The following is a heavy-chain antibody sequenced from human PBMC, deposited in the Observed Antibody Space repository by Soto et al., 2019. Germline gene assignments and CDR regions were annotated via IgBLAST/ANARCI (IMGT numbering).Heavy chain of an antibody. CDR2: ISGSGGST. CDR1: GFTFSSYA. CDR3: ARPTVEQLVHRWFAP. J-gene: IGHJ5*02. V-gene: IGHV3-23*01. D-gene: IGHD6-6*01. Sequence: GGSLRLSCAASGFTFSSYAMSWVRQAPGKGLEWVSAISGSGGSTYYADSVKGRFTISRDNSKNQLSLKLSSVTAADTAVYYSARPTVEQLVHRWFAPWGQGTQVTVSS.